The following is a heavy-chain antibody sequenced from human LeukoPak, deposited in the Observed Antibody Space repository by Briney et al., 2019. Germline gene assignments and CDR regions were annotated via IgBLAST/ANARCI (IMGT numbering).Heavy chain of an antibody. D-gene: IGHD6-13*01. V-gene: IGHV3-48*03. J-gene: IGHJ4*02. CDR2: ISSSGSTI. Sequence: PGGSLRLSCAASGFTFSSYEMNWVRQAPGKGLEWVSYISSSGSTIYYADSVKGRFTISRDNAKNSLYLQMNSLRAEDTDVYYCAYSSSWGIDYWGQGTLVTVSS. CDR1: GFTFSSYE. CDR3: AYSSSWGIDY.